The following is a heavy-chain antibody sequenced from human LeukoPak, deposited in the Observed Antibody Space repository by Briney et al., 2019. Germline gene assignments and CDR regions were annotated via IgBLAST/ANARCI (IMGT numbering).Heavy chain of an antibody. J-gene: IGHJ4*02. V-gene: IGHV3-48*04. CDR2: ISSSSSTI. CDR3: ARGGYSTLYYFDY. CDR1: GFTFSSYS. Sequence: GGSLRLSCAASGFTFSSYSMNWVRQAPGKGLEWVSYISSSSSTIYYADSVKGRFTISRDNAKNSLYLQMNSLRAEDTAVYYCARGGYSTLYYFDYWGQGTLVTVSS. D-gene: IGHD3-22*01.